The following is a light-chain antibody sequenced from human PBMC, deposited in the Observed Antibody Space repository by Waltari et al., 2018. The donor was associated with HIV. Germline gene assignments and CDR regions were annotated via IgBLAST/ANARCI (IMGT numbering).Light chain of an antibody. V-gene: IGLV1-44*01. CDR2: RSN. CDR3: ATWDDSLNGPV. J-gene: IGLJ2*01. CDR1: SSNIGSTT. Sequence: QSVLTQPPSASGTPGQRVTISCSGSSSNIGSTTVNWYQQLPGPAPRLLIYRSNQRPSGVPDRFSGSKSGTSASRAISGLQSEDEADYYCATWDDSLNGPVVGGGTKLTVL.